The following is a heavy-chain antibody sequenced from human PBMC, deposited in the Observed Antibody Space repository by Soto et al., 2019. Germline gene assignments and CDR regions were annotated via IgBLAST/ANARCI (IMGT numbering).Heavy chain of an antibody. CDR1: GFTFSSYG. J-gene: IGHJ6*02. D-gene: IGHD6-13*01. CDR3: AKWGGMDSSSETAPGVGMDV. Sequence: PGGSLRLCCAASGFTFSSYGMHWVRQAPGKGLEWVAVISYDASNKYYADSVKGRFTISRDNSKNTLYLQMNSLRAEDTAVYYCAKWGGMDSSSETAPGVGMDVWGQGTTVTVSS. V-gene: IGHV3-30*18. CDR2: ISYDASNK.